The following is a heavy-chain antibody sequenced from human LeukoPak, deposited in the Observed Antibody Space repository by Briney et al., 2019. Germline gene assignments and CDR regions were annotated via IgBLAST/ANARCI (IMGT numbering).Heavy chain of an antibody. D-gene: IGHD3-22*01. Sequence: GGSLRLSCAASGFTFSSYSMNWVRQAPGKGLEWVSGISGSGGSTYDADSVKGRFTISRDNSKNTLYLQMNSLRAEDTAVYYCAKEAINYYDSSGYYHYWGQGTLVTVSS. V-gene: IGHV3-23*01. CDR3: AKEAINYYDSSGYYHY. CDR1: GFTFSSYS. CDR2: ISGSGGST. J-gene: IGHJ4*02.